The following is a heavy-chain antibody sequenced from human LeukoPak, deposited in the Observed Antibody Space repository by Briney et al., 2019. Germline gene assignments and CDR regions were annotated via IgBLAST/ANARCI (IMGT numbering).Heavy chain of an antibody. CDR2: SSAGNGNT. V-gene: IGHV1-3*02. D-gene: IGHD5-12*01. Sequence: ASVKVSCKASGYSFTSYAMHWVRQAPGQRLEWMGWSSAGNGNTKYSQEFQGRVTITRDTSASTANMELSSLRSEDMAVYYCARGGLHGMDVWGQGTTVTVSS. CDR1: GYSFTSYA. CDR3: ARGGLHGMDV. J-gene: IGHJ6*02.